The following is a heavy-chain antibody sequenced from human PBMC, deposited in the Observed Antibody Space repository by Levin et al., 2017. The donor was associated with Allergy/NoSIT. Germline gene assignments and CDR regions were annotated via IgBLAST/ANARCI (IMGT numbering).Heavy chain of an antibody. CDR3: ARHSGNGGYYDY. CDR2: THYSGTT. V-gene: IGHV4-59*01. D-gene: IGHD3-16*01. Sequence: SETLSLTCTVSGGSISSNYWSWIRQAPGKGLEWIGYTHYSGTTTYNPSLKSRVTVSVDTSKTQFSLNLTSVTAADTAVYYCARHSGNGGYYDYWGQGTLVTVSS. J-gene: IGHJ4*02. CDR1: GGSISSNY.